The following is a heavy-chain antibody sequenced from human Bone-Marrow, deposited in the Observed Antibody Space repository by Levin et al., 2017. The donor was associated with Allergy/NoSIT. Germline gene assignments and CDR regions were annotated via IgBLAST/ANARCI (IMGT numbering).Heavy chain of an antibody. D-gene: IGHD1-26*01. CDR3: AKDLPPIVGATTGRDY. CDR1: GFTFSSYA. J-gene: IGHJ4*02. CDR2: ISGSGGST. V-gene: IGHV3-23*01. Sequence: GGSLRLSCAASGFTFSSYAMSWVRQAPGKGLEWVSAISGSGGSTYYADSVKGRVTISSDNSKNTLYLQMNSLRAEDTAVYYGAKDLPPIVGATTGRDYWGQGTLVTVSS.